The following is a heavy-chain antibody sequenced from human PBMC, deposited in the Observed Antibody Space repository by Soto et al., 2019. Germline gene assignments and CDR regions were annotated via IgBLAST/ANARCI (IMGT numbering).Heavy chain of an antibody. J-gene: IGHJ6*02. CDR2: ISSSGTYI. D-gene: IGHD6-6*01. V-gene: IGHV3-21*06. Sequence: EGHLLESGGGLVTPGGSLILSCVGSGFVFGSAEMNWVRQAPGKGLERVASISSSGTYIGYGDCVKGRFTTSGDNANNLLSLQMTSLRGDDTAVYYCARAGGLSASPKFYAGVDGWGQGTTVSVSS. CDR3: ARAGGLSASPKFYAGVDG. CDR1: GFVFGSAE.